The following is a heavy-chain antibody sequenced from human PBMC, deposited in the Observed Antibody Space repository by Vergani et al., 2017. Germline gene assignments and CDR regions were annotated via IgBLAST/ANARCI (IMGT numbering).Heavy chain of an antibody. J-gene: IGHJ6*02. CDR2: IHHSGDT. Sequence: QVQLQESGPGLVKPSETLTLTCDVSDSSIMTNPYWGWFRQSPGKGLEWIGCIHHSGDTHYNSSLKSRVSISIVSRSKFSLSLTSVTAADTAIYYCARHRGSGGFFPSSYFYGMDGWGHGTTVTVSS. D-gene: IGHD3-10*01. V-gene: IGHV4-38-2*01. CDR1: DSSIMTNPY. CDR3: ARHRGSGGFFPSSYFYGMDG.